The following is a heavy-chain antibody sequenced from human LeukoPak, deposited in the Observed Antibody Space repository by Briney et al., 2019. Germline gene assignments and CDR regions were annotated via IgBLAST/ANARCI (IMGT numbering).Heavy chain of an antibody. CDR2: ISSKGGST. CDR1: GFTFSSYA. CDR3: VFHYDSNGYYYPDVFDI. D-gene: IGHD3-22*01. J-gene: IGHJ3*02. Sequence: GGSLRLSCAASGFTFSSYAMHWVRQAPGRGLEFVSAISSKGGSTYYANSVKGRFTISRDNSKNTLYLQMGSLRAEDMAVYYCVFHYDSNGYYYPDVFDIWGQGTMVTVSS. V-gene: IGHV3-64*01.